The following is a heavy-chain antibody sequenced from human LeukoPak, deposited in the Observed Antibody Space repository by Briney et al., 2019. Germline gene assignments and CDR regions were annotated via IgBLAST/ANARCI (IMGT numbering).Heavy chain of an antibody. D-gene: IGHD6-19*01. V-gene: IGHV3-72*01. CDR3: CRVVSVAGSDYLDY. Sequence: PGGSLRLSCAASGFTFTDFFMDWVRLTPGNGLEWIGRSRNKARSYSAEYAASVQGRFTISRDESKNSLYLQMNSLKTEDTAVYYCCRVVSVAGSDYLDYWGQGTLVTVSS. J-gene: IGHJ4*02. CDR2: SRNKARSYSA. CDR1: GFTFTDFF.